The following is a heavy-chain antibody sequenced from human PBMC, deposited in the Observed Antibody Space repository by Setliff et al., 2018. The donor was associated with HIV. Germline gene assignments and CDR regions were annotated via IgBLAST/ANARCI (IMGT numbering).Heavy chain of an antibody. CDR3: AGRETASGDAFDI. Sequence: PGESLKISCQGSGYNFTNYCIVWVRQMPGKGLEWMGFLYPGDSDSRYSPSFQGQVTMSADKSINTAYLQRSGLKASDTAMYYCAGRETASGDAFDIWGQGTMVTVSS. CDR1: GYNFTNYC. V-gene: IGHV5-51*01. J-gene: IGHJ3*02. CDR2: LYPGDSDS.